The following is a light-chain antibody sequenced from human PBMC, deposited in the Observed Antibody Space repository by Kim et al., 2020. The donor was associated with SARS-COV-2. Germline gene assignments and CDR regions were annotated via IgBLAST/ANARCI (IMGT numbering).Light chain of an antibody. V-gene: IGLV10-54*01. CDR1: SSNVGNQG. CDR3: SAWDSSLSAWV. J-gene: IGLJ3*02. CDR2: RNN. Sequence: QTATLTCTGDSSNVGNQGAAWLQQHQGHRPKLLSYRNNNRPSGISERFSASRSGNTASLTITGLQPEDEADYYCSAWDSSLSAWVFGGGTQLTVL.